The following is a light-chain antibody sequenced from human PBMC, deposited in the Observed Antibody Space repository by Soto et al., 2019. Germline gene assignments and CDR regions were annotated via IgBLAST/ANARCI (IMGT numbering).Light chain of an antibody. CDR3: SSYTTTDPYV. Sequence: QSVLTQPASVSGSPGQSITISCTGTSSDVGAYDYVSWYQQHPGKAPKYLIYEVSNRPSGISDRLSGSKSGTTASLTISALQAEDEADYYCSSYTTTDPYVFGTGTKLTVL. CDR1: SSDVGAYDY. CDR2: EVS. V-gene: IGLV2-14*01. J-gene: IGLJ1*01.